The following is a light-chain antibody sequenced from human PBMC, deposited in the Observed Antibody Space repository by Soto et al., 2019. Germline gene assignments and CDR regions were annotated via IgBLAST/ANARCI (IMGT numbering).Light chain of an antibody. CDR2: EVS. CDR1: SSDVGGYNY. J-gene: IGLJ1*01. CDR3: SSYTSSSRGYV. Sequence: QSALTQPASVSGSPGQSITISCTGTSSDVGGYNYVSWYQQHPDKAPKLMIYEVSNRPSGVSNRFSGSKSGNTASLTISGLQAEDEADYYCSSYTSSSRGYVFGTGTKVTVL. V-gene: IGLV2-14*01.